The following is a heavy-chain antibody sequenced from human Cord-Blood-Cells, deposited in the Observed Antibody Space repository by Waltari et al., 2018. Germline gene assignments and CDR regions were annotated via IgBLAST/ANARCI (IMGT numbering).Heavy chain of an antibody. CDR3: ARGRVGSSWYDY. Sequence: QVQLVQSGAEVKKPGASVKVSCKASGYTFTSYDINWVRQATGQGLEWRGWMNPNRGNTGYAQKFQGRVTITRNTSISTAYMELSSLRAEDTAVYYCARGRVGSSWYDYWGQGTLVTVSS. CDR2: MNPNRGNT. V-gene: IGHV1-8*03. CDR1: GYTFTSYD. J-gene: IGHJ4*02. D-gene: IGHD6-13*01.